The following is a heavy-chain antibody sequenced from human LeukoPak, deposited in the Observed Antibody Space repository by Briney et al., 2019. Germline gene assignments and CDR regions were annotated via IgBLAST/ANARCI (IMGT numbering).Heavy chain of an antibody. J-gene: IGHJ6*04. D-gene: IGHD1-1*01. Sequence: SVKLSCKASGGTFSSYAISWVRQAPGQGLEWTGGIIPIYGTSNYAQKFQGRVTITADKSTSTAYMELSSLRSEDTAVYYCAREDWNDWDYYYGMDVWGKGTTVTVSS. CDR1: GGTFSSYA. CDR2: IIPIYGTS. V-gene: IGHV1-69*06. CDR3: AREDWNDWDYYYGMDV.